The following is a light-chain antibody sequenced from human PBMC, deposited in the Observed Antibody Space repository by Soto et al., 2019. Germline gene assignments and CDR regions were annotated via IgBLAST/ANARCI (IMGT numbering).Light chain of an antibody. CDR1: QSVSTN. J-gene: IGKJ5*01. CDR2: GAS. Sequence: EIVMTQSAATLSLSPGERSALSCRASQSVSTNLAWYQQKPGQAPSLLIYGASTRATAIPARFSGSGSGTEFTLTISRLKSEDFAVYYCQQYNDWPAITFGQGTRLE. V-gene: IGKV3-15*01. CDR3: QQYNDWPAIT.